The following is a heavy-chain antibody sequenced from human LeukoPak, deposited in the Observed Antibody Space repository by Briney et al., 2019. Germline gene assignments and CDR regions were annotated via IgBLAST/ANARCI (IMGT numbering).Heavy chain of an antibody. D-gene: IGHD4/OR15-4a*01. CDR2: MNPNSGNT. CDR3: ARAFYGGNPSPSAVYYYYYYMDV. Sequence: ASVKVSCKASGYTFTSYDINWVRQATGQGLEWMGWMNPNSGNTGYAQKFQGRVTMTRDTSISTAYMELSSLRSEDTAVYYCARAFYGGNPSPSAVYYYYYYMDVWGKGTTVTVSS. J-gene: IGHJ6*03. V-gene: IGHV1-8*01. CDR1: GYTFTSYD.